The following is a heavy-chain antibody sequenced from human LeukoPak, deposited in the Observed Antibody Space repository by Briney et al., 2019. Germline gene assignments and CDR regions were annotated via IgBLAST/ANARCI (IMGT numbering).Heavy chain of an antibody. CDR3: ATLHYYDAGDAFDI. V-gene: IGHV1-2*02. D-gene: IGHD3-22*01. Sequence: ASVKVSCKASGYTFTGYYMHWVRQAPGQGLEWMGWINPNSGGTNYAQKFQGRVTMTRDTSISTAYMELSRLRSDDTAVYYCATLHYYDAGDAFDIWGQGTMVTVSS. J-gene: IGHJ3*02. CDR2: INPNSGGT. CDR1: GYTFTGYY.